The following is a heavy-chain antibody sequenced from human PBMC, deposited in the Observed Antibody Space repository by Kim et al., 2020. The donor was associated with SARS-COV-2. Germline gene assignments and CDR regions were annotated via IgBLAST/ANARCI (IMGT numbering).Heavy chain of an antibody. CDR2: IYYSGST. CDR1: GGSISSYY. V-gene: IGHV4-59*01. Sequence: SETLSHTCTVSGGSISSYYWSWIRQPPGKGLEWIGYIYYSGSTNYNPSLKSRVTISVDTSKNQFSLKLSSVTAADTAVYYCARWGAKPYYYGSGSYQLDYYYYGMDVCGRGTTVTASS. CDR3: ARWGAKPYYYGSGSYQLDYYYYGMDV. D-gene: IGHD3-10*01. J-gene: IGHJ6*01.